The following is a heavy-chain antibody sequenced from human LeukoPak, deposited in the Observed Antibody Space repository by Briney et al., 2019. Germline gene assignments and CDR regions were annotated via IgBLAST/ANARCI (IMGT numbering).Heavy chain of an antibody. V-gene: IGHV3-21*01. CDR1: GFTFSSYE. CDR3: ARGGGAMAIDAFDI. D-gene: IGHD5-18*01. CDR2: ISSSSSYI. Sequence: PGGSLRLSCAASGFTFSSYEMNWVRQAPGKGLEWVSSISSSSSYIYYADSVKGRFTISRDNAKNSLYLQMNSLRAEDTAVYYCARGGGAMAIDAFDIRGQGIMVTVSS. J-gene: IGHJ3*02.